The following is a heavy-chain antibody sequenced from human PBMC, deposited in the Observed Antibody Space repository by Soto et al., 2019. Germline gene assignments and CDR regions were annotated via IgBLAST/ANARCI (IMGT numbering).Heavy chain of an antibody. J-gene: IGHJ6*02. CDR1: GFTFSSYG. CDR2: ISYDGSNK. CDR3: AKDPLKWSNYYYYGMDV. Sequence: ESGGGVVQPGRSLRLSCAASGFTFSSYGMHWVRQAPGKGLEWVAVISYDGSNKYYADSVKGRFTISRDNSKNTLYLQMNSLRAEDTAVYYCAKDPLKWSNYYYYGMDVWGQGTTVTVSS. D-gene: IGHD2-15*01. V-gene: IGHV3-30*18.